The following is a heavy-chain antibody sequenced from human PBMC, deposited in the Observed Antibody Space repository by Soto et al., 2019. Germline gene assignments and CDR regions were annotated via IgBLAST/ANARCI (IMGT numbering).Heavy chain of an antibody. V-gene: IGHV3-21*01. CDR3: ARNQRVGARIAGGMDV. Sequence: PGGSLRLSCAASGFTFSSYSMNWVRQAPGKGLEWVSSISSSSSYIYYADSVKGRFTISRDNAKNSLYLQMNSLRAEDTAVYYCARNQRVGARIAGGMDVWGQGTTVTVSS. CDR2: ISSSSSYI. J-gene: IGHJ6*02. D-gene: IGHD1-26*01. CDR1: GFTFSSYS.